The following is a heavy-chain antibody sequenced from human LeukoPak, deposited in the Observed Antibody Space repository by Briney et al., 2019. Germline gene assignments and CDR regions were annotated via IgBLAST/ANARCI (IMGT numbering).Heavy chain of an antibody. CDR1: GFTFSNYD. CDR3: AKDREGTTFDN. CDR2: ISYDGSNK. J-gene: IGHJ4*02. V-gene: IGHV3-30*18. D-gene: IGHD1-7*01. Sequence: GRCLRLSCAASGFTFSNYDMHWVRQAPGKGLEWVAVISYDGSNKYYADSVKGRFTISRDNSKNTVYLQMNSLRAEDTAVYYCAKDREGTTFDNWGQGTLVTVSS.